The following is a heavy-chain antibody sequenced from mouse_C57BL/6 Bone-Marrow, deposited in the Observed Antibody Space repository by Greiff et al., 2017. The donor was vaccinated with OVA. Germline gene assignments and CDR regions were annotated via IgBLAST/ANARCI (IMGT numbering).Heavy chain of an antibody. Sequence: QVQLQQSGAELARPGASVKLSCKASGYTFTSYGISWVKQRTGQGLEWIGEIYPRSGNTYYNEKFKGKATLTADKSSSTAYMELRSLTSEDSAVYFCAREGYDYDDGAWFAYWGQGTLVTVSA. J-gene: IGHJ3*01. V-gene: IGHV1-81*01. CDR1: GYTFTSYG. CDR2: IYPRSGNT. CDR3: AREGYDYDDGAWFAY. D-gene: IGHD2-4*01.